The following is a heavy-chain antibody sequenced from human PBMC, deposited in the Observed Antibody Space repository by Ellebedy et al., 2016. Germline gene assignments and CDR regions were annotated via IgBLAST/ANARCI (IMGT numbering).Heavy chain of an antibody. CDR3: TSDGISNYRYYYYGMDV. J-gene: IGHJ6*02. CDR1: GFTFSNAW. V-gene: IGHV3-15*01. CDR2: ITHGGTT. Sequence: GGSLRLSCAASGFTFSNAWMNWVRQAPGKGLEWVGRITHGGTTDYAAPVKGRFTISRDDSKDTVYLQMNSLKTEDTAVYYCTSDGISNYRYYYYGMDVWGQGTTVTVSS. D-gene: IGHD4-11*01.